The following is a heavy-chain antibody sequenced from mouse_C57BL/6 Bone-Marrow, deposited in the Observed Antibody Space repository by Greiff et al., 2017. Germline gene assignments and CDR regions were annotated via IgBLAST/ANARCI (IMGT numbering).Heavy chain of an antibody. CDR1: GFTFSSYT. CDR2: ISSGGDYI. CDR3: SRDYCYGFYAMDY. J-gene: IGHJ4*01. Sequence: EVQVVESGEGLVKPGGSLKLSCAASGFTFSSYTMSWVRQTPEKRLEWVAYISSGGDYIYYADTVKGRFTISRDNARNTLYLQMSRLKSEDSAMYYCSRDYCYGFYAMDYWGQGTSVTVSA. D-gene: IGHD1-1*01. V-gene: IGHV5-9-1*02.